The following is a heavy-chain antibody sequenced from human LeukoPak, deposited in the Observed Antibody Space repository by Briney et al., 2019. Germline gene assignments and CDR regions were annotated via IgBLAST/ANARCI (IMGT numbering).Heavy chain of an antibody. Sequence: GGSLRLSCAASGFTFNNYVMTWVRQAPGKGLEWASTISDSATRTYYADSVKGRFTISRDNSRNTLSLQMNSLRDEDSAMYYCAQNGGGSGTYYTYWGLGTLVTVSS. D-gene: IGHD3-10*01. J-gene: IGHJ4*02. CDR1: GFTFNNYV. CDR3: AQNGGGSGTYYTY. CDR2: ISDSATRT. V-gene: IGHV3-23*01.